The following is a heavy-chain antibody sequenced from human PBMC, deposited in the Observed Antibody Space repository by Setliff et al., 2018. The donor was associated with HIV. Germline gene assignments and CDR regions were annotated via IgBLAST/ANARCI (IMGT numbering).Heavy chain of an antibody. CDR1: GDSISRGPYY. J-gene: IGHJ6*02. D-gene: IGHD3-9*01. CDR3: AREPRYIFGASFYYGMDV. V-gene: IGHV4-61*02. Sequence: PSETLSLTCTVSGDSISRGPYYWSWIRQSAGRGLEWIGRVYSNGDTNYNPSLRSRVIISVDRSKNQFFLTLVSVTAADTALYYCAREPRYIFGASFYYGMDVWGQGTTVTVSS. CDR2: VYSNGDT.